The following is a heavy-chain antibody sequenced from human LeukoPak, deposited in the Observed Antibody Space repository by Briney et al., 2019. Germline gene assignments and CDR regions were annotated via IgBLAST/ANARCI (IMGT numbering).Heavy chain of an antibody. V-gene: IGHV4-38-2*01. Sequence: PSETLSLTCAFSGYSISSGYYWGWIRQPPGKGLEWIGSIYHSGSTYYNPSLKSRVTISVDTSKNQFSLKLSSVTAADTAVYYCARVQDLGYCSSTSCRDWFDPWGQGTLVTVSS. D-gene: IGHD2-2*01. CDR2: IYHSGST. CDR3: ARVQDLGYCSSTSCRDWFDP. J-gene: IGHJ5*02. CDR1: GYSISSGYY.